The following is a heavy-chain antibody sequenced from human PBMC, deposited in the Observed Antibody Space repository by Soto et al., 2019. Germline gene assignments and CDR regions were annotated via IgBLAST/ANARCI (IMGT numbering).Heavy chain of an antibody. V-gene: IGHV3-23*01. CDR2: IGSSGATT. Sequence: HPGGSLRLSCEASGFTFSNSPMAWVRQAPGKGLEWVSSIGSSGATTYYADSVKGRFIVSRDNSRNTLFLQMNSLTTEDTAVYSCARISTTSRNFDYWGRGTLVTVSS. CDR3: ARISTTSRNFDY. CDR1: GFTFSNSP. D-gene: IGHD2-2*01. J-gene: IGHJ4*02.